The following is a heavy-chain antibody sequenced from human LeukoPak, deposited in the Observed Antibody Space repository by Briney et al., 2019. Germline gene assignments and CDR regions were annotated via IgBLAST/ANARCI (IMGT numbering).Heavy chain of an antibody. CDR1: GFTFSSYG. CDR3: AREAPFTVTTHSAFDY. V-gene: IGHV3-48*02. D-gene: IGHD4-17*01. Sequence: GGSLRLSCAASGFTFSSYGMNWVRQAPGKGLEWVSYIGSSSSPIYYADSVKGRFTISRDNAKNSLYLQMNSLRDEDTAVYYCAREAPFTVTTHSAFDYWGQGTLVTVSS. CDR2: IGSSSSPI. J-gene: IGHJ4*02.